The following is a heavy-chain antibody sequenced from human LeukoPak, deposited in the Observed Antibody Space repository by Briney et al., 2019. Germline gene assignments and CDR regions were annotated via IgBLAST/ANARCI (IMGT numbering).Heavy chain of an antibody. V-gene: IGHV4-39*01. Sequence: SETLSLTCTVSGDSIYRSNYYWGWIRQPPTKGREWIGSIYYNGGTYYNPSLKSRVTIFVDTSKNQFSLTVSSVTAADTAVYFCARLTIAVFGVEIGYWGQGSLVTVSS. CDR3: ARLTIAVFGVEIGY. D-gene: IGHD3-3*01. J-gene: IGHJ4*02. CDR2: IYYNGGT. CDR1: GDSIYRSNYY.